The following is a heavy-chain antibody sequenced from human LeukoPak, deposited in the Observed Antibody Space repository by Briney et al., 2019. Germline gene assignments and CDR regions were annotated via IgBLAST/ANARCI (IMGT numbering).Heavy chain of an antibody. Sequence: PGGSLRLSCAASGFTFSSYWMNWVRQAPGKGLEWVAVISYDGSNKYYADSVKGRFTISRDNSKNTLYLQMNSLRAEDTAVYYCAKGDGYNSHFDYWGQGTLVTVSS. CDR1: GFTFSSYW. CDR3: AKGDGYNSHFDY. D-gene: IGHD5-24*01. CDR2: ISYDGSNK. J-gene: IGHJ4*02. V-gene: IGHV3-30*18.